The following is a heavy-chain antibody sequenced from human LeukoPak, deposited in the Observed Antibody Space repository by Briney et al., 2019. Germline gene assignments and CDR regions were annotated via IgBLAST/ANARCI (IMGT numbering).Heavy chain of an antibody. J-gene: IGHJ5*02. Sequence: PSETLSLTCTVSGGSISSGSYYWSWIRQPAGKGLEWIGRIYTGGRTNYNPSLKSRVTISVDTSKNQFSLKLSSVTAADTAVYYCGRDGCSGGTCSPYHWGQGTLVTVSS. V-gene: IGHV4-61*02. CDR1: GGSISSGSYY. CDR2: IYTGGRT. D-gene: IGHD2-15*01. CDR3: GRDGCSGGTCSPYH.